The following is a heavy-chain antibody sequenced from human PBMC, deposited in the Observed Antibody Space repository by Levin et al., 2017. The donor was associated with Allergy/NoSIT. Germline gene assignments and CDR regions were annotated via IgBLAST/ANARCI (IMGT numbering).Heavy chain of an antibody. CDR2: ISSDGSNK. V-gene: IGHV3-30*18. CDR3: AKASTTIAARPDFDY. J-gene: IGHJ4*02. Sequence: SCAASGFTFSSYGIHWVRQAPGKGLEWVAVISSDGSNKYYTDSVKGRFTISRDNSKNTLYLQMNSLRAEDTAVYYCAKASTTIAARPDFDYWGQGTLVTVSS. D-gene: IGHD6-6*01. CDR1: GFTFSSYG.